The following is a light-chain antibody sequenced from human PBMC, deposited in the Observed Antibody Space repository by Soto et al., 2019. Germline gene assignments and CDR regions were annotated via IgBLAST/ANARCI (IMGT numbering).Light chain of an antibody. Sequence: QSALTQPASVSGSPGQSITVSCTGTNTDVGGYNYVSWYQHRPGKAPRLMIYEVSNRPSGVSDRFSGSKSGNTASLTISGLQPEDEADYYCSSYTITSTYVFGAGTKVTVL. CDR3: SSYTITSTYV. J-gene: IGLJ1*01. CDR2: EVS. CDR1: NTDVGGYNY. V-gene: IGLV2-14*01.